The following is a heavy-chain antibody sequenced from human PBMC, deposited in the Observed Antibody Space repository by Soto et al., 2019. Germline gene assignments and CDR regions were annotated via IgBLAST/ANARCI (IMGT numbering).Heavy chain of an antibody. CDR3: ARTYSYYANFDN. Sequence: SETLSLTCTVSGGSVSSGTYYWSWIRQPPGKGLEWIGYIYYSGSTNYNPSLKSRVTVPTDTSKNQFSLKLSSVIAADTAVYYCARTYSYYANFDNWGQGTLVTVS. D-gene: IGHD4-4*01. CDR1: GGSVSSGTYY. CDR2: IYYSGST. V-gene: IGHV4-61*01. J-gene: IGHJ4*02.